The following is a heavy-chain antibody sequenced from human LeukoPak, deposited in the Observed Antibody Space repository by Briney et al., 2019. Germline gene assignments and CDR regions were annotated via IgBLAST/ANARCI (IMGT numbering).Heavy chain of an antibody. D-gene: IGHD2-15*01. J-gene: IGHJ3*02. Sequence: GGSLRLSCAASGFTFSYYAMHSVRQAPGKGLEWVAVIWYDGSNEYYANSVKGRFTISRDNSKKTLYLQMNSLRAEDTAVYYCAREADCSGGNCYRGAFDIWGQGTMITVSS. CDR3: AREADCSGGNCYRGAFDI. CDR2: IWYDGSNE. CDR1: GFTFSYYA. V-gene: IGHV3-33*01.